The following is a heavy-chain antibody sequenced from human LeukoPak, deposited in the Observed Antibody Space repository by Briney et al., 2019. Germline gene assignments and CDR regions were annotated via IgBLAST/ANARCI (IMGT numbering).Heavy chain of an antibody. CDR3: ARDSIRGSGYYYYYMDV. V-gene: IGHV1-69*05. J-gene: IGHJ6*03. D-gene: IGHD3-10*01. CDR2: IIPIFGTA. Sequence: ASVKVSCKASGGTFSSYAISWVRQAPGQGLEWMGGIIPIFGTANYAQKFQGRVTITTDESTSTAYMELSSLRSEDTAVYYCARDSIRGSGYYYYYMDVWGKGTTVTVSS. CDR1: GGTFSSYA.